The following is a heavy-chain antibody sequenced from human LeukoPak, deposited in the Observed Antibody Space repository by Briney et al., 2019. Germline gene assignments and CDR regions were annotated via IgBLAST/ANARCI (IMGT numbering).Heavy chain of an antibody. CDR3: AKDSRAMIVVVSLAD. Sequence: HPGGSLRLSCAASGFTFINYAMTWVRQAPGKGLEWVSAISGSGGITYSADSVKGRFTISRDNSKNTLYLHMNSLRAEDTAVYYCAKDSRAMIVVVSLADWGQGTLVTVSS. V-gene: IGHV3-23*01. CDR2: ISGSGGIT. D-gene: IGHD3-22*01. CDR1: GFTFINYA. J-gene: IGHJ4*02.